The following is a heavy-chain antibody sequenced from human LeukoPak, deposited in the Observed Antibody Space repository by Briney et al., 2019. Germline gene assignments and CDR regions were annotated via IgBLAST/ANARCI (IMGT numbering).Heavy chain of an antibody. Sequence: ASVKVSCKASGYTFTGYYMHWVRQAPGQGLEWMEWINPNSGGTNYAQKFQGRVTMTRDTSISTAYMELSRLRSDDTAVYYCARAKPSSPGIAAAGSEAALDYWGQGTLVTVSS. D-gene: IGHD6-13*01. V-gene: IGHV1-2*02. CDR2: INPNSGGT. J-gene: IGHJ4*02. CDR3: ARAKPSSPGIAAAGSEAALDY. CDR1: GYTFTGYY.